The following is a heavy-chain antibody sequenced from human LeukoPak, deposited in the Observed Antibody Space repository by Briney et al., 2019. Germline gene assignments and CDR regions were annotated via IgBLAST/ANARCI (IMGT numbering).Heavy chain of an antibody. D-gene: IGHD2-2*02. CDR1: XFIXXXYA. J-gene: IGHJ4*02. V-gene: IGHV3-23*01. CDR3: AKSRSSSVSCYNY. CDR2: ISGSGDST. Sequence: XFIXXXYAMNWVRQAPGKGLEWVSGISGSGDSTFYADSVKGRFTISRDNSKNTLDLQMNSLRAEDTAVYYCAKSRSSSVSCYNYWGQGTLVTVSS.